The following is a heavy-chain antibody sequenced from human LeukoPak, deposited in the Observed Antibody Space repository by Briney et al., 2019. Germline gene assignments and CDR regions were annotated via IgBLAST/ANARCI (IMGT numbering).Heavy chain of an antibody. CDR2: IKQDGSEK. J-gene: IGHJ4*02. Sequence: PGGSLRLSCAASGFTFSSYWMSWVRQAPGKGLEWVANIKQDGSEKYYVDSVKGRFTISRDNAKNSLYLQMNSLRAEDTAVDYCARLRFLEWFHDDYWGQGTLVTVSS. D-gene: IGHD3-3*01. V-gene: IGHV3-7*01. CDR3: ARLRFLEWFHDDY. CDR1: GFTFSSYW.